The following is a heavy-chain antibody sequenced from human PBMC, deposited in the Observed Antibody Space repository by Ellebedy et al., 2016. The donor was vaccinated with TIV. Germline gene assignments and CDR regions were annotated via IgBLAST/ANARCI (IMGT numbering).Heavy chain of an antibody. CDR2: ISSSSSYI. CDR3: AFPGYTSNWYEEFDY. J-gene: IGHJ4*02. V-gene: IGHV3-21*01. CDR1: GFTFSSYS. D-gene: IGHD6-13*01. Sequence: GESLKISCAASGFTFSSYSMNWVRQAPGKGMEWVSSISSSSSYIYYADSVKGRFTISRDNAKNLLYLQMNSLRAEDTAVYYCAFPGYTSNWYEEFDYWGQGTLVTVSS.